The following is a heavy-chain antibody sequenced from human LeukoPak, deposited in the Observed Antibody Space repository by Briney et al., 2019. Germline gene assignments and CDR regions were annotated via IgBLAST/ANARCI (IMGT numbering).Heavy chain of an antibody. D-gene: IGHD2-15*01. CDR3: ARVRAAREKYYYYMDV. CDR2: IRYDGSNK. CDR1: GFTFSSYG. Sequence: PGGSLRLSCAASGFTFSSYGMHWVRQAPGKGLEWVAFIRYDGSNKYYADSVKGRFTISRDNSKNTLYLQMNSLRAEDTAVYYCARVRAAREKYYYYMDVWGKGTTVTVSS. V-gene: IGHV3-30*02. J-gene: IGHJ6*03.